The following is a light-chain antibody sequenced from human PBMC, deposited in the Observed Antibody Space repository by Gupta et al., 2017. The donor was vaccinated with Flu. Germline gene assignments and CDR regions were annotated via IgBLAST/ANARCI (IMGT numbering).Light chain of an antibody. CDR1: RDIYGW. J-gene: IGKJ1*01. CDR3: QQSHSFPRT. Sequence: PSSVFAFVGDRVTVTCRASRDIYGWIAWYQVKPGRAPDLLVYASSSLQNGVPPRFSASGSGTDFTLTINNLQPEDTATYYCQQSHSFPRTFGQGTKVEIK. V-gene: IGKV1-12*01. CDR2: ASS.